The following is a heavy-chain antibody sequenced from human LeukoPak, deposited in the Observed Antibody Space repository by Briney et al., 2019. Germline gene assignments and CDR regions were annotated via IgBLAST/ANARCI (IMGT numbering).Heavy chain of an antibody. V-gene: IGHV4-61*02. CDR2: IYTSGST. CDR1: GGSISSGSYY. Sequence: SETLSLTCTVSGGSISSGSYYWSRIRQPAGKGLEWIGRIYTSGSTNYNPSLKSRVTISVDTSKNQFSLKLSSVTAADTAVYYCARDLGYYYYYMDVWGKGTTVTISS. J-gene: IGHJ6*03. D-gene: IGHD7-27*01. CDR3: ARDLGYYYYYMDV.